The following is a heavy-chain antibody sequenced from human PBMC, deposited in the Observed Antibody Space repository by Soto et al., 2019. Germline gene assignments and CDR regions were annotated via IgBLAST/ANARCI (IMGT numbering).Heavy chain of an antibody. CDR2: INPNSGGT. CDR3: ARDAHGYPLPQVAFDI. D-gene: IGHD6-25*01. V-gene: IGHV1-2*04. CDR1: GYTFTGYY. J-gene: IGHJ3*02. Sequence: ASVKVSCKASGYTFTGYYMHWVRQAPGQGLEWMGWINPNSGGTNYAQKFQGWVTMTRDTSISTAYMELSSLRSEDTAVYYCARDAHGYPLPQVAFDIWGQGTMVTVSS.